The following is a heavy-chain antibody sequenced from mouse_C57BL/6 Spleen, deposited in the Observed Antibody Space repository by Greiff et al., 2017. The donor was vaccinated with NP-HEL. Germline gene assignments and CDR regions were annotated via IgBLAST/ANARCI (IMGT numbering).Heavy chain of an antibody. CDR1: GYTFSSYW. V-gene: IGHV1-52*01. CDR3: ARSTTVVAPVDY. J-gene: IGHJ2*01. CDR2: IDPSDSET. Sequence: VQLQQPGAELVRPGSSVKLSCKASGYTFSSYWMHWVKQRPIQGLEWIGNIDPSDSETHYNQKFKDKATLTVDKSSSTAYMQLSSLTSEDSAVYYCARSTTVVAPVDYWGQGTTLTVSS. D-gene: IGHD1-1*01.